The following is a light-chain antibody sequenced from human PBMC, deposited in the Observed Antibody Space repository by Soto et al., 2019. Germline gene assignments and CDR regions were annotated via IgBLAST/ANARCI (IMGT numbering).Light chain of an antibody. V-gene: IGKV1-39*01. Sequence: DIQMTQSPSTLSGSVGDRVTITCRASQSISTYLNWYQQKPGKVPKLLIYAASTLQSGVPSRFRGSGSGTDFALTISSLQPEDFATYYCQQSYNSPWTFAQGTKVDIK. J-gene: IGKJ1*01. CDR3: QQSYNSPWT. CDR1: QSISTY. CDR2: AAS.